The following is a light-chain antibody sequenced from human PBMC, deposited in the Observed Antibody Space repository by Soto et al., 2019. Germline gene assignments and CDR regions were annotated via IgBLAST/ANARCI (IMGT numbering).Light chain of an antibody. Sequence: DIQMTQSPSSLSASVEDRVIITCRASQSISNHLNWYQQKPGKAPKLLIFAASSLQSGVPSRFSGSRSGPDFTLTISSLQPEDFATYYCQQYESLPLTFGQGTRLEI. CDR3: QQYESLPLT. CDR1: QSISNH. CDR2: AAS. V-gene: IGKV1-39*01. J-gene: IGKJ5*01.